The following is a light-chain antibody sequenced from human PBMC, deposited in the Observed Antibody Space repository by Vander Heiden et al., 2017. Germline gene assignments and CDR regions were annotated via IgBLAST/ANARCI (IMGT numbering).Light chain of an antibody. CDR2: GAS. CDR1: QSVSSN. CDR3: QQYKNWPPST. J-gene: IGKJ2*02. Sequence: EIVMTQSPATLSVSPGESAHLSCRASQSVSSNLAWYQQKPGQAPRLLIYGASSRVTGIPARFSGSGCGREVALTISSRQSEDFAVYYCQQYKNWPPSTFGQGTKVEIK. V-gene: IGKV3-15*01.